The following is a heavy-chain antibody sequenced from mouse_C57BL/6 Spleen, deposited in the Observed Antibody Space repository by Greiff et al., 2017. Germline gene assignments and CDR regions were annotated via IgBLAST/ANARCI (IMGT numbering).Heavy chain of an antibody. V-gene: IGHV1-15*01. Sequence: VQLQQSGAELVRPGASVTLSCKASGYTFTDYEMHWVKQTPVHGLEWIGAIDPETGGTASNQKFKGKAILTADKSSSTAYMELRSLTSEDSAVYYCTSVLYYYGRGGYFDVWGTGTTVTVSS. J-gene: IGHJ1*03. CDR2: IDPETGGT. D-gene: IGHD1-1*01. CDR1: GYTFTDYE. CDR3: TSVLYYYGRGGYFDV.